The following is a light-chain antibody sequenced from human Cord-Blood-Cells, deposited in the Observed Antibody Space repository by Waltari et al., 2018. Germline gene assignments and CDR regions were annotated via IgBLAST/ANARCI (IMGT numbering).Light chain of an antibody. V-gene: IGLV2-14*01. CDR2: EVS. J-gene: IGLJ2*01. Sequence: QSALTQPASVSGSPGPSITISCTGTSSDVGGYNYVSWSQQPPGKAPKLMIYEVSNRPSGVSNRFSGSKSGNTASLTSSGLQAEDEAYYYCSSYTSSSTVVFGGGTKLTVL. CDR3: SSYTSSSTVV. CDR1: SSDVGGYNY.